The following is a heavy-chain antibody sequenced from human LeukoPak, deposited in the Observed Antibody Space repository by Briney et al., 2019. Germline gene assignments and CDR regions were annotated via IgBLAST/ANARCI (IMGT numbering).Heavy chain of an antibody. CDR3: GGGLGYCSSTRCPPDS. CDR2: IDYSGTT. V-gene: IGHV4-30-4*01. J-gene: IGHJ5*01. D-gene: IGHD2-2*01. CDR1: GVSIAGNDQF. Sequence: SETLSLTCTVSGVSIAGNDQFWSWIRQPPGKGLEWIGYIDYSGTTYYNPSLKGRVNMSRDTSKNQFSLNLNSVTAADTAFYYCGGGLGYCSSTRCPPDSWGQGTLVTVSS.